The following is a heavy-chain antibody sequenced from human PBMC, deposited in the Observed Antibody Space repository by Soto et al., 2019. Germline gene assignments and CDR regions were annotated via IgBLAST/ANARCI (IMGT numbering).Heavy chain of an antibody. CDR3: TRDLSPPSSCGGDCYGMDV. V-gene: IGHV3-49*04. D-gene: IGHD2-21*01. Sequence: PGWSLRLSCTASVFTFSDYAMSWVRQAPGKGLEWVGFIRSNAYGGTAEYAASVKGRFAISRDDSKSIAYLQMNSLKSEDTALYYCTRDLSPPSSCGGDCYGMDVWGQGTTVTVSS. J-gene: IGHJ6*02. CDR2: IRSNAYGGTA. CDR1: VFTFSDYA.